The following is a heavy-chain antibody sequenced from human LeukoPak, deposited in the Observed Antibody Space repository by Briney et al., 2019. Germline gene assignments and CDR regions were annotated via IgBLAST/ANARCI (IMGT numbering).Heavy chain of an antibody. J-gene: IGHJ4*02. Sequence: SETLSLTCTVSGGPISSYYWSLIRQPAGKGLEWIGRIYTSGSTNHDPSLKSRVTMSVDTSKNQFSLKLSSVTAADTAVYYCARDRPGYCSSTSCYAILYWGQGTLVTVSS. CDR1: GGPISSYY. V-gene: IGHV4-4*07. CDR2: IYTSGST. D-gene: IGHD2-2*01. CDR3: ARDRPGYCSSTSCYAILY.